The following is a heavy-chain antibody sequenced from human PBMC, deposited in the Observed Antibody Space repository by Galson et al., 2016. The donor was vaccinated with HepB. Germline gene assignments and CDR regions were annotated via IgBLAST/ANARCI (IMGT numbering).Heavy chain of an antibody. Sequence: SVKVSCKASGGTLSSNALSWVRQAPGQGFEWMGGIIPLLGKANYAQKFQGRVTMTADESTSTAYMELSSLRSDDTAVYYCAREPAYGGNSDWGQGTLVTVSS. CDR1: GGTLSSNA. V-gene: IGHV1-69*13. D-gene: IGHD4-23*01. CDR3: AREPAYGGNSD. CDR2: IIPLLGKA. J-gene: IGHJ4*02.